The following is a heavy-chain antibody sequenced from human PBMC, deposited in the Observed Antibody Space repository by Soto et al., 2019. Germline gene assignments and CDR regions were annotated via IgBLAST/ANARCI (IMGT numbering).Heavy chain of an antibody. CDR1: GGSISSGGYY. CDR2: IYYSGST. CDR3: ARGGDGYNAHYYYYGMDV. J-gene: IGHJ6*02. Sequence: SETLSLTCTVSGGSISSGGYYWSWIRQHPGKGLEWIGYIYYSGSTYCNPSLKSRVTISVDTSKNQFSLKLSSVTAADTAVYYCARGGDGYNAHYYYYGMDVWGQGTTVTVSS. V-gene: IGHV4-31*03. D-gene: IGHD5-12*01.